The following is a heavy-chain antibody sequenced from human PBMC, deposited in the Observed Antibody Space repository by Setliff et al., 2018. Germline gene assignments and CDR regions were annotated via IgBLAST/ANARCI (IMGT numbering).Heavy chain of an antibody. V-gene: IGHV1-69*05. D-gene: IGHD2-15*01. CDR3: ATERGLVVSATDYYYYMDV. J-gene: IGHJ6*03. CDR1: GGTFTNYA. Sequence: ASVKVSCKASGGTFTNYAINWVRQAPGQGLEWMGGINPIFGTADYTQNFQGRVTITTDESTSTAYMELSSLRSEDTAVYYCATERGLVVSATDYYYYMDVWGKGTTVTVSS. CDR2: INPIFGTA.